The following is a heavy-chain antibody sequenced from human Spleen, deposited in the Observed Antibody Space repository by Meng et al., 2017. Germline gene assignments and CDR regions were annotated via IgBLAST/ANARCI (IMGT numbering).Heavy chain of an antibody. CDR2: IYTSGST. V-gene: IGHV4-4*07. CDR1: GGSISSYY. J-gene: IGHJ6*02. CDR3: ARDVVFGELFPYYYYYGMDV. D-gene: IGHD3-10*02. Sequence: SETLSLSCTVSGGSISSYYWSWIRQPAGKGLEWIGRIYTSGSTNYNPSLKSRVTMSVDTPKNQFSLKLSSVTAADTAVYYCARDVVFGELFPYYYYYGMDVWGQGTTVTVSS.